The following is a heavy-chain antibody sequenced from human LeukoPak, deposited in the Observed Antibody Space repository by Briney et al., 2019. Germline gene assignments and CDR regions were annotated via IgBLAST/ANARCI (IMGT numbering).Heavy chain of an antibody. Sequence: SETLSLTCAVYGGSFSGYYWGWIRQPPGKGLEWIGEINHSGSTNYNPSLKGRVTISVDPSKKQFSLKLSSVTAADTAVYYCARANNCYDSSGYYYWGQGTLVTVFS. J-gene: IGHJ4*02. D-gene: IGHD3-22*01. CDR2: INHSGST. CDR3: ARANNCYDSSGYYY. V-gene: IGHV4-34*01. CDR1: GGSFSGYY.